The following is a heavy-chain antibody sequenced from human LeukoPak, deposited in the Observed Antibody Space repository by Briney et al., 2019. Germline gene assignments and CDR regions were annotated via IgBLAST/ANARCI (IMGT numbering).Heavy chain of an antibody. CDR1: GFTFSDYY. J-gene: IGHJ3*02. CDR2: ISSSGSTI. V-gene: IGHV3-11*01. Sequence: GGSLRLSCAASGFTFSDYYMSWIRQAPGKGLEWVSCISSSGSTIYYVDSVKGRFTISRDNAKNSLYLQMNSLRAEDTAVYYCAGSITEWRAAFDIWGQGTMVTVSS. CDR3: AGSITEWRAAFDI. D-gene: IGHD3-10*01.